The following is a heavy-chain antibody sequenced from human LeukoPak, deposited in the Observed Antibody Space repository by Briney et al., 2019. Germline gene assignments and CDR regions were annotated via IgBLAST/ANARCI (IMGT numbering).Heavy chain of an antibody. CDR2: INPNSGGT. J-gene: IGHJ5*02. Sequence: ASVKVSCKASGYTFTGYYMHWVRQAPGQGLERMGWINPNSGGTNYAQKFQGRVTMTRDTSISTAYMELSRLRSDDTAVYYCARDKIAALGYDNWFDPWGQGTLVTVSS. CDR1: GYTFTGYY. V-gene: IGHV1-2*02. D-gene: IGHD6-6*01. CDR3: ARDKIAALGYDNWFDP.